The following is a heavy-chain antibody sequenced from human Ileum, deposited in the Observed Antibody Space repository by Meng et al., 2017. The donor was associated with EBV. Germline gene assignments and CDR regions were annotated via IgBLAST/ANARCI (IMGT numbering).Heavy chain of an antibody. CDR2: VYKSGST. Sequence: QDSGPGLVKPPETLSLTCIVSGDSFRSYDWSWIRQPPGKGLEWIGYVYKSGSTIYNPSLQSRVTISMDTSKNQFSLRLRSVTAADTAVYYCAGDYGSGSYRFDYWGQGTLVTVSS. CDR1: GDSFRSYD. V-gene: IGHV4-59*12. D-gene: IGHD3-10*01. J-gene: IGHJ4*02. CDR3: AGDYGSGSYRFDY.